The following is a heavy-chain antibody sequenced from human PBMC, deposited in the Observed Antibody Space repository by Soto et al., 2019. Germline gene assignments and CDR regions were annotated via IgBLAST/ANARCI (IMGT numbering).Heavy chain of an antibody. V-gene: IGHV3-53*01. D-gene: IGHD3-10*01. J-gene: IGHJ6*02. CDR3: ARDYGLRGQYYYSVMAV. CDR1: GGMFINHA. CDR2: IYSGGST. Sequence: GVSLRLSCAASGGMFINHARRCISKATGKGLEWVSVIYSGGSTYYADSVKGRFTISRDNSKNTLYLQMNSLRAEDTAVYYCARDYGLRGQYYYSVMAVWGQGTTVTVSS.